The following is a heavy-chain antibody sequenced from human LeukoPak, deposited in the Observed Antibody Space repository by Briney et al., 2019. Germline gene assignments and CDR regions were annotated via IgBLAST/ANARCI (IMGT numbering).Heavy chain of an antibody. V-gene: IGHV4-39*01. Sequence: PSETLSLTCTVSGGSISSSSYYWGWIRQPPGKGLEWIGSIYYSGSTYYNPSLKSRVTISVDTSKNQFSLKLSSVTAADTAVYYCAREVQLWSRPYYFDYWGQGTLVTVSS. CDR1: GGSISSSSYY. CDR2: IYYSGST. CDR3: AREVQLWSRPYYFDY. D-gene: IGHD5-18*01. J-gene: IGHJ4*02.